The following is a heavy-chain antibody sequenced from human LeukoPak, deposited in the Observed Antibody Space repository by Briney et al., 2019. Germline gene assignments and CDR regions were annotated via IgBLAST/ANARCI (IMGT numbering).Heavy chain of an antibody. CDR3: ARQVSDYYYYYIDV. D-gene: IGHD5/OR15-5a*01. J-gene: IGHJ6*03. V-gene: IGHV4-38-2*01. CDR1: GYSISSGYY. CDR2: IYYSETT. Sequence: KSSETLSLXCAVSGYSISSGYYWGWIRQPPGKGLEWIGSIYYSETTYYNSSLKSRVTISIDTSKNQFSLRLNSVTAADTAVYYCARQVSDYYYYYIDVWGKGTTVIVSS.